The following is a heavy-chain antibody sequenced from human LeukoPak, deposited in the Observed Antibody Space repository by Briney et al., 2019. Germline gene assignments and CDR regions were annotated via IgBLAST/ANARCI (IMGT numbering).Heavy chain of an antibody. Sequence: KSSETLSLTCTVPGGSISSYYWSWIRQPPGKGLEWIGYIYYSRNTNYNPSLKSRVTISVDTSKNQFSLKLSSVTAADTAVYYCAREAHSMKYYYGSGSLAGILDVWGKGTTVTVSS. J-gene: IGHJ6*04. CDR1: GGSISSYY. CDR3: AREAHSMKYYYGSGSLAGILDV. V-gene: IGHV4-59*01. CDR2: IYYSRNT. D-gene: IGHD3-10*01.